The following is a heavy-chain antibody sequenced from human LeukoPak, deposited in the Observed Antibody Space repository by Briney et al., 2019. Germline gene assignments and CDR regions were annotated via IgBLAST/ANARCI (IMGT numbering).Heavy chain of an antibody. CDR1: GGSISSYY. Sequence: SDTLSLTCTVSGGSISSYYWSWIRQPTRRGVEWIGYIYYIGSTNYNPSLKSRVTISVDTSKNQFSLKLSSVTAADTAVYYCARQSGYSYGYAFDYWGQGTLVTVSS. V-gene: IGHV4-59*07. CDR2: IYYIGST. D-gene: IGHD5-18*01. J-gene: IGHJ4*02. CDR3: ARQSGYSYGYAFDY.